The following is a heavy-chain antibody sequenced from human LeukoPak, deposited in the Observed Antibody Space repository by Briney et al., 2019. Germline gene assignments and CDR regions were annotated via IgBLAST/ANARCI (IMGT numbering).Heavy chain of an antibody. J-gene: IGHJ4*02. CDR3: ARDRGDTAMAHPFDY. Sequence: SETLSLTCTVSGGSISTYYWSWIRQPPGKGLEWIGFISFSGSTNYNPSLKGRVTISIDTSKNQFSLKLSSVTAADTAVYYCARDRGDTAMAHPFDYWGQGTLVTVSS. V-gene: IGHV4-59*01. CDR1: GGSISTYY. D-gene: IGHD5-18*01. CDR2: ISFSGST.